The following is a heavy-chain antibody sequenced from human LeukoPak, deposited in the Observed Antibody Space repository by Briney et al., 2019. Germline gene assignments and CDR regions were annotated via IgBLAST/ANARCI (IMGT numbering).Heavy chain of an antibody. CDR2: IYYSGST. Sequence: SETLSLTCTVSGGSISSYYWSWIRQPPGKGLEWIGYIYYSGSTNYNPSLKSRVTISVDTSKNQFSLKLSSVTAADTAVYYCARVMGDFWSGYRINYYYYGMDVWGQGTTVTVSS. V-gene: IGHV4-59*01. D-gene: IGHD3-3*01. CDR1: GGSISSYY. CDR3: ARVMGDFWSGYRINYYYYGMDV. J-gene: IGHJ6*02.